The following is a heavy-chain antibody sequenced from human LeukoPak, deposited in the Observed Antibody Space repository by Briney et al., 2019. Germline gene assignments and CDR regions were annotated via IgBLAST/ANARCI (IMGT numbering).Heavy chain of an antibody. CDR3: ARDLKVEMATTNFDY. CDR2: IYYSGST. CDR1: GGSISSSSYY. D-gene: IGHD5-24*01. J-gene: IGHJ4*02. V-gene: IGHV4-39*07. Sequence: PSETLSLTCTVSGGSISSSSYYWGWIRQPPGKGLEWIGNIYYSGSTYYNPSLKSRVTISVDTSKNQFSLKLSSVTAADTAVYYCARDLKVEMATTNFDYWGQGTLVTVSS.